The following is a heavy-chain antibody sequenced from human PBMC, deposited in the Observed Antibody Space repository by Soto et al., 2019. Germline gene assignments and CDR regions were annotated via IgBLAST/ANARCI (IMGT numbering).Heavy chain of an antibody. CDR1: GFTFSSYG. CDR2: ISYDGSNK. D-gene: IGHD2-2*01. CDR3: AKDCSSTSGFDP. Sequence: GGSLRLSCAASGFTFSSYGMHWVRQAPGKGLEWVAVISYDGSNKYYADSVKGRFTISRDNSKNTLYLQMNSLRAEDTAVYYCAKDCSSTSGFDPWGQGTLVTVSS. J-gene: IGHJ5*02. V-gene: IGHV3-30*18.